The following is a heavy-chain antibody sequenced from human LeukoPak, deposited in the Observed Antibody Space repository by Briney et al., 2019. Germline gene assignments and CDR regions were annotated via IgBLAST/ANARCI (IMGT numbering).Heavy chain of an antibody. CDR1: GYTLTELS. V-gene: IGHV1-8*03. CDR2: MNPNSGNT. Sequence: ASVKVSCKVSGYTLTELSMHWVRQATGQGLEWMGWMNPNSGNTGYAQKFQGRVTITRNTSISTAYMELSSLRSEDTAVYYCARGMVRGVRHYWFDPWGQGTLVTVSS. J-gene: IGHJ5*02. D-gene: IGHD3-10*01. CDR3: ARGMVRGVRHYWFDP.